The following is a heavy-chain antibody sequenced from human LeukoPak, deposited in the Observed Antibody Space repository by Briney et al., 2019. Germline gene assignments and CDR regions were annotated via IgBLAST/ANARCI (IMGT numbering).Heavy chain of an antibody. D-gene: IGHD2-15*01. CDR1: GYSFTTHW. V-gene: IGHV5-51*01. CDR3: TRLASRRDPDKTSGQAYFDI. CDR2: IYPGDSEI. J-gene: IGHJ4*02. Sequence: GESLKIPCKGSGYSFTTHWIAWVRQMPGKGLEWMGIIYPGDSEIKYSPSFQGQVTISADKSISTAYLQWSSLQAADTAMYYCTRLASRRDPDKTSGQAYFDIWGQGTLVTVSS.